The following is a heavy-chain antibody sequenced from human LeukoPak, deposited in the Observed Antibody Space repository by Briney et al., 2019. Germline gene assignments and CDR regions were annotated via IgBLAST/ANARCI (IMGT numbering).Heavy chain of an antibody. Sequence: GGSLRLSCAASGSAFASFALSWVRQAPGKGLEWVSTIIGSGGNTYYADSVKGRFTISRDNSRNTLYLQMNSLRAEDTAIYYCAKDFLRNMVLGFDYWGQGTLVTVSS. J-gene: IGHJ4*02. V-gene: IGHV3-23*01. CDR1: GSAFASFA. CDR2: IIGSGGNT. D-gene: IGHD3-10*01. CDR3: AKDFLRNMVLGFDY.